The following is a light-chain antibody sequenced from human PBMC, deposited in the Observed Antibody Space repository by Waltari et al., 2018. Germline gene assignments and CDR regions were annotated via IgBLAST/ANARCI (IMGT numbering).Light chain of an antibody. J-gene: IGKJ2*01. Sequence: DAVMTQSPLSLPVTLGQPASISCRSSQSLVIHDVDTYLNWFQLRPGQPPRRLIYKVSDRDSGVPDRFSGSVSGTEFTLKISRVEAEDVGVYYCMQASHWPYTFGQGTKLEIK. CDR2: KVS. V-gene: IGKV2-30*01. CDR3: MQASHWPYT. CDR1: QSLVIHDVDTY.